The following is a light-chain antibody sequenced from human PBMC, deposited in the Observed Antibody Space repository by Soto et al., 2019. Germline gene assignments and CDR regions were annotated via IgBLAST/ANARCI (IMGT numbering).Light chain of an antibody. Sequence: EIVLTQSPGTVSLTPGERATLSCRASQSFTNTYLAWYQQKPGQAPRLLIYDASSRATGISDRFSGSASGTDFTLTISRLEPEDFAVYYCQQYGVSPRTFGQGTKVDVK. CDR1: QSFTNTY. CDR2: DAS. J-gene: IGKJ1*01. CDR3: QQYGVSPRT. V-gene: IGKV3-20*01.